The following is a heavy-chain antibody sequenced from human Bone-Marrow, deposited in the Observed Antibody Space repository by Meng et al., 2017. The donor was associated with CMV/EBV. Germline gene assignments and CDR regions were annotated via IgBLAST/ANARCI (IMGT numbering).Heavy chain of an antibody. J-gene: IGHJ4*02. CDR2: MNPNSGNT. CDR3: ATGVADFEY. CDR1: GYTFTSYD. V-gene: IGHV1-8*01. Sequence: VNVVGAGVEVKRPGASVKVSCKASGYTFTSYDINSVRQAAGQGLEWMGWMNPNSGNTDFAQKFQGRVTMTRNISKSTAYMDLSSLRSEDTAVYYCATGVADFEYWGQGTLVTVSS. D-gene: IGHD6-19*01.